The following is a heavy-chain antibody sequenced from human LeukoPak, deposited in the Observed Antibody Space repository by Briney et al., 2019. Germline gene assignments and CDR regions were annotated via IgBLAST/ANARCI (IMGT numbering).Heavy chain of an antibody. CDR1: GVSFNNYY. CDR2: INHSGYT. Sequence: SETLSFICAVSGVSFNNYYWSWVRQTPGKGLEWIGEINHSGYTNDSPSLKSRVTLSIDTSRKQFSLNLRSVTVADTGIYYCTRMTMRHEYWGPGELGTVSS. V-gene: IGHV4-34*01. CDR3: TRMTMRHEY. J-gene: IGHJ4*02. D-gene: IGHD4/OR15-4a*01.